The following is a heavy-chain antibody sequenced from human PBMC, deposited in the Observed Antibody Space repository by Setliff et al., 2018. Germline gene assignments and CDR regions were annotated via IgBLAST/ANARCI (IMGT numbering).Heavy chain of an antibody. CDR2: ISGGSLI. CDR1: GFTFSDYA. V-gene: IGHV3-21*01. D-gene: IGHD3-10*01. CDR3: ARDLIRGAPNWFDP. Sequence: GGSLRLSCAASGFTFSDYAMSWVRQAPGKGLEWVSTISGGSLIYYADSVKGRFTISRDNAKSSLYLQMNSLRAEDTAVYYCARDLIRGAPNWFDPWGQGTLVTVSS. J-gene: IGHJ5*02.